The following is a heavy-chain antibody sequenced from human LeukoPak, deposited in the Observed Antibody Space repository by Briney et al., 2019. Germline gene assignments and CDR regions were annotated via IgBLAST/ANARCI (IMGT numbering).Heavy chain of an antibody. D-gene: IGHD4-17*01. J-gene: IGHJ4*02. CDR1: GYTFTGYY. V-gene: IGHV1-2*02. Sequence: ASVKVSCKASGYTFTGYYMHWVRQAPGQGLEGMGWINPSSGGTNYAQKFQGRVTMTRDTSISTAYMELSRLRAEDTAVYYCANGHGDYLYYFDYWGQGTLVTASS. CDR2: INPSSGGT. CDR3: ANGHGDYLYYFDY.